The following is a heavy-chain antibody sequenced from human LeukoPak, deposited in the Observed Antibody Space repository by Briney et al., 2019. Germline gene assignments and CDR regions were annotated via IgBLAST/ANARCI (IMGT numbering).Heavy chain of an antibody. Sequence: PGGSLRLSCAASGFTFSSYWMSWVRQAPGKGLEWVANIKQDGSEKYYVDSVKGRFTISRDNAKKSLYLQMNSLRAEDTAMYYCARDLSEQLVAAFPFDYWGQGTVVTVSS. V-gene: IGHV3-7*01. CDR2: IKQDGSEK. D-gene: IGHD2-15*01. CDR3: ARDLSEQLVAAFPFDY. CDR1: GFTFSSYW. J-gene: IGHJ4*02.